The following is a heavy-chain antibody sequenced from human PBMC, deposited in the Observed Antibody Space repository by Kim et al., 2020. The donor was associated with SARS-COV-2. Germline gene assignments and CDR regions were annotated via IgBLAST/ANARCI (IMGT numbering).Heavy chain of an antibody. CDR3: ARGPFEGGYFDWLQNYYYYGMDV. CDR1: GFTFSSYW. Sequence: GGSLRLSCAASGFTFSSYWMSWVRQAPGKGLEWVANIKQDGSEKYYVDSVKGRFTISRDNAKNSLYLQMNSLRAEDTAVYYCARGPFEGGYFDWLQNYYYYGMDVWGQGTTVTVSS. J-gene: IGHJ6*02. D-gene: IGHD3-9*01. V-gene: IGHV3-7*03. CDR2: IKQDGSEK.